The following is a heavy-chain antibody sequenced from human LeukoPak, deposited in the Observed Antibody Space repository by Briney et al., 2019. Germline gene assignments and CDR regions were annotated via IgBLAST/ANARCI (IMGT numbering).Heavy chain of an antibody. D-gene: IGHD6-13*01. CDR2: VSCSGGFT. Sequence: GGSLRLSCAASGFTFSNYGMSWVRQAPGKGLEWVSAVSCSGGFTYYADSVKGRLTISRDNSKNTLYLQMNSLRAEDTAVYHCARSGAAAGYFDDWGQGTLVTVSS. CDR1: GFTFSNYG. CDR3: ARSGAAAGYFDD. V-gene: IGHV3-23*01. J-gene: IGHJ4*02.